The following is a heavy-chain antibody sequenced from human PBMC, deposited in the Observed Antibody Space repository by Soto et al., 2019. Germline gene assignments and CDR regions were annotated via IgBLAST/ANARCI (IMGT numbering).Heavy chain of an antibody. D-gene: IGHD6-13*01. J-gene: IGHJ4*02. Sequence: SVKVSCKASGGTFSSYAISWVRQAPGQGLEWMGGIIPIFGTANYAQKFQGRVTITADESTSTAYMELSSLRPEDTAVYYCARAPDSSSPNNAFDYWGQGTLVTVSS. V-gene: IGHV1-69*13. CDR3: ARAPDSSSPNNAFDY. CDR1: GGTFSSYA. CDR2: IIPIFGTA.